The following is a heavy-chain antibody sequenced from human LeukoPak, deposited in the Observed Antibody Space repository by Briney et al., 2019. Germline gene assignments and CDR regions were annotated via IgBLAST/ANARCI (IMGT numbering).Heavy chain of an antibody. CDR3: ARQPAPYSSGWNDGFDI. D-gene: IGHD6-19*01. V-gene: IGHV4-59*01. CDR1: GGSISSYY. J-gene: IGHJ3*02. Sequence: SETLSLTCTVSGGSISSYYWSWIRQPPGKGLEWIGYIYYSGSTNYNPSLKSRVTISVDTSKNQFSLKLSSVTAADTAVYYCARQPAPYSSGWNDGFDIWGQGRMVTVSA. CDR2: IYYSGST.